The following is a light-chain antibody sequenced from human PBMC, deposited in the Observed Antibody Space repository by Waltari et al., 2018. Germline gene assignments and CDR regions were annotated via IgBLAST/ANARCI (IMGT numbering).Light chain of an antibody. CDR3: SSYSTSITPYV. Sequence: QSALTQPASVSGSPGQSITISCTGTSSDVGGYNHLSWYQQHPGQSPKLNIYDVSNPPSGVSNRFFGSKSGNTASLTISGLQAEDEAVYFCSSYSTSITPYVFGTGTKVTVL. V-gene: IGLV2-14*03. CDR2: DVS. J-gene: IGLJ1*01. CDR1: SSDVGGYNH.